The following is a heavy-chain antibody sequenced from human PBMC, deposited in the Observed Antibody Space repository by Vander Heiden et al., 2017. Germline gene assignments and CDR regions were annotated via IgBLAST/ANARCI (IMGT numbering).Heavy chain of an antibody. CDR3: ATYDPAVSGGYFDY. CDR1: GGSISSSSYF. V-gene: IGHV4-39*01. J-gene: IGHJ4*02. Sequence: QLQLQESGPGLVKPSETLSLTCTVSGGSISSSSYFWGWIRQPPGKGLEWIGIINYSGTTKYNTARKSRVTISVDTSKNQFSLKLSSVNAADTALFYCATYDPAVSGGYFDYWGQGNLVTVSS. CDR2: INYSGTT. D-gene: IGHD2-15*01.